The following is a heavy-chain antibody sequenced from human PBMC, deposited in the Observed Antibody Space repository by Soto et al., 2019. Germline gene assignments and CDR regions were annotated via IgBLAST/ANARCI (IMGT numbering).Heavy chain of an antibody. V-gene: IGHV1-18*01. J-gene: IGHJ3*02. Sequence: GASVKVSCKASGYRFSSFGIIWVRQAPGQGLEWMGWINAYNGSTNYAQKFQGRVTMTRDTSISTAYMELSRLRSDDTAVYYCAREVGATENAFDIWGQGTMVTVSS. CDR2: INAYNGST. D-gene: IGHD1-26*01. CDR3: AREVGATENAFDI. CDR1: GYRFSSFG.